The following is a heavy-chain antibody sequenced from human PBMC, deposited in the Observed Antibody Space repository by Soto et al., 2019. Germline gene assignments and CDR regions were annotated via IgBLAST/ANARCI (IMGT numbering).Heavy chain of an antibody. CDR2: ISYDGSNK. Sequence: PGGSLRLSCAASGFTFSSYGMHWVRQAPGKGLEWVAVISYDGSNKYYADSVKGRFTISRDNSKNTLYLQMNSLRAEDTAVYYCAKEKTPPSPFYDILTGRGHYYYGMDVWGQGTTVTVSS. V-gene: IGHV3-30*18. J-gene: IGHJ6*02. CDR1: GFTFSSYG. D-gene: IGHD3-9*01. CDR3: AKEKTPPSPFYDILTGRGHYYYGMDV.